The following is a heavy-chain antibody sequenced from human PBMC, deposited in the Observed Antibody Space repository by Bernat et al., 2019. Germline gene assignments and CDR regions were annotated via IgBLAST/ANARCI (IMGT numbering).Heavy chain of an antibody. CDR3: ARDGTGHRPRTYGLDV. CDR2: IIPILGIA. V-gene: IGHV1-69*08. J-gene: IGHJ6*02. D-gene: IGHD6-13*01. Sequence: QVQLVQSGAEVKKPGSSVKVSCKASGGTFSSYTFTWVRQAPGQGLEWMGRIIPILGIANYAQKFQGRVTITADKSTNTAYMNLSSLRSEDTAVYHCARDGTGHRPRTYGLDVWGQGTTVTVSS. CDR1: GGTFSSYT.